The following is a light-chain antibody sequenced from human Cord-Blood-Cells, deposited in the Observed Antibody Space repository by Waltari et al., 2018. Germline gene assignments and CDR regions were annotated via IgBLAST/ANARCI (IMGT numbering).Light chain of an antibody. J-gene: IGKJ4*01. V-gene: IGKV3-15*01. Sequence: EIVMTQSPATLSVSPGERATLSCRASQSVSSNLAWYQQKPGQAPRLLIYGASTRATCIPARFSGSGSGTEFTLTISSLHSEDFAVYYCQQYNNWPPLTFGGGTKVEIK. CDR1: QSVSSN. CDR2: GAS. CDR3: QQYNNWPPLT.